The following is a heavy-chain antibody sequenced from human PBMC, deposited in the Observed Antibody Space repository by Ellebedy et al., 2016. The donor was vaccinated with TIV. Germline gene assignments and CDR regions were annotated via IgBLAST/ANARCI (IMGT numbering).Heavy chain of an antibody. CDR1: GYNFTNYW. V-gene: IGHV5-51*01. Sequence: PGGSLRLSCKGSGYNFTNYWVGWVRQMPGKGLEWMGIIYPGDSDTRYSPSFRGQVTIPADKSISTAYLRWDSLKASDTAIYYCARRGTTRGYGYGYHWFDPWGQGTLVTVSS. CDR3: ARRGTTRGYGYGYHWFDP. CDR2: IYPGDSDT. D-gene: IGHD5-18*01. J-gene: IGHJ5*02.